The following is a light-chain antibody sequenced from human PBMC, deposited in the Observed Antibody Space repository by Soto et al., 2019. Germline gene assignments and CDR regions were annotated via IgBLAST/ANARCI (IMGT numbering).Light chain of an antibody. Sequence: EVVMTQSPATLSVSPGEGATLSCRASQGIGDTLAWYQHKPGQTPRLLIYGARTRATGVPDRFSASGSGTDFSLTISRLAPADFAVYYCQQYGTSPWTFGQGTKVDIK. CDR3: QQYGTSPWT. CDR2: GAR. J-gene: IGKJ1*01. V-gene: IGKV3D-15*01. CDR1: QGIGDT.